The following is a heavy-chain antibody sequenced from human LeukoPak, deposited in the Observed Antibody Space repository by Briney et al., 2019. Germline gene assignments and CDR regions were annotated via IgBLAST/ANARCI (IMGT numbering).Heavy chain of an antibody. J-gene: IGHJ6*03. D-gene: IGHD6-13*01. CDR2: IYYSGST. CDR3: ARAYSSSWYSYYEYYYYYMDV. CDR1: GGSISSYY. V-gene: IGHV4-59*12. Sequence: SETLSLTCTVSGGSISSYYWSWIRQPPGKGLEWIGYIYYSGSTNYNPSLKSRVTISLDTSKNQFSLKVGSMTAADTALYYCARAYSSSWYSYYEYYYYYMDVWGKGTTVTVSS.